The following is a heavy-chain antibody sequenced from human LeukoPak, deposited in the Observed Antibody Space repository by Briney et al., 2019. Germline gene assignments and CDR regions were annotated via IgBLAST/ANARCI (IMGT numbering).Heavy chain of an antibody. D-gene: IGHD3-3*01. Sequence: SETLSLTCTVSGGSISSYYWSWIRQPPGKGLEWIGYIYYSGSTNYNPSLKSRVTISVDTSKNQFSLKLSSVTAADTAVYYCARVGIKTYYDFSSGYYTDNWFDPWGQGTLVTVSS. CDR2: IYYSGST. J-gene: IGHJ5*02. CDR1: GGSISSYY. CDR3: ARVGIKTYYDFSSGYYTDNWFDP. V-gene: IGHV4-59*01.